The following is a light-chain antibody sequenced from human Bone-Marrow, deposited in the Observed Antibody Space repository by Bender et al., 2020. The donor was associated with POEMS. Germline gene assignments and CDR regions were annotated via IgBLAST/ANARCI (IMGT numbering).Light chain of an antibody. J-gene: IGLJ2*01. CDR2: ENR. CDR3: CSYTYSSTQI. CDR1: SSDVGGYNY. V-gene: IGLV2-14*01. Sequence: QSALTQPASVSGSPGQSITISCAGTSSDVGGYNYVSWYQQHPGKAPKLIIYENRPSASAIPCCFSDSKYATSASLSRSRAEDEADDDYCSYTYSSTQIFGGGTKLTVL.